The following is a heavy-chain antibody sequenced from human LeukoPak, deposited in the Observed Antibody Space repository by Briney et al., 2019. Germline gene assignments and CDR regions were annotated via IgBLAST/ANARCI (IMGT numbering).Heavy chain of an antibody. CDR2: ISSSSSYI. D-gene: IGHD3-3*01. V-gene: IGHV3-21*01. J-gene: IGHJ4*02. Sequence: PGGSLRLSCAASGFTFSSYSMNWVRQAPGKGLEWVSSISSSSSYIYYADSVKGRFTISRDNARNSLYLQMNSLRAEDTAVYYCARDGVGRYYDFWSGSGIDYWGQGTLVTVSS. CDR1: GFTFSSYS. CDR3: ARDGVGRYYDFWSGSGIDY.